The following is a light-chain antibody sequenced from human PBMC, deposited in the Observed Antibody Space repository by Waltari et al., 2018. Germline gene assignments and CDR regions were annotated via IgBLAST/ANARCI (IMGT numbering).Light chain of an antibody. CDR1: QSVRNTY. V-gene: IGKV3-20*01. CDR2: GAS. CDR3: QQYGDSLYT. J-gene: IGKJ2*01. Sequence: ELVFTHSPGTLSLSPGERATLPCRASQSVRNTYLAWYQQKAGQAPRLLIYGASSRATSIPDRFGGSGSGTDFTLTISRLEPEDFAVYYCQQYGDSLYTFGQGTKLQIK.